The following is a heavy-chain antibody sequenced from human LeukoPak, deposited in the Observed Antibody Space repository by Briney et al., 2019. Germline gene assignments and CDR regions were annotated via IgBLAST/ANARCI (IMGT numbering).Heavy chain of an antibody. D-gene: IGHD6-13*01. CDR1: GYTFTSYG. J-gene: IGHJ4*02. Sequence: ASVKVSCKASGYTFTSYGISWVRQAPGQGLEWMGWISAYNGNTNYAQKLQGRVTMTTDTSTNTAYMELRSLRSDDTAVYYCARAMRMSSWLPNAFDYWGQGTLVTVSS. V-gene: IGHV1-18*01. CDR2: ISAYNGNT. CDR3: ARAMRMSSWLPNAFDY.